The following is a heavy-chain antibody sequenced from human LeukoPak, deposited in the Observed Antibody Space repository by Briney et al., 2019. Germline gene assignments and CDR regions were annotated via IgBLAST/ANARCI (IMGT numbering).Heavy chain of an antibody. V-gene: IGHV4-31*03. Sequence: SQTLSLTRTVSGGSISSGGYYWRWLRQHPGKGLEWIGYIYYSGSTYYNPSLKSRVTISVDTSKNQFSLKLSSVTAADTAVYYCARERRGIAAAGTLDYWGQGTLVTVSS. J-gene: IGHJ4*02. CDR3: ARERRGIAAAGTLDY. D-gene: IGHD6-13*01. CDR2: IYYSGST. CDR1: GGSISSGGYY.